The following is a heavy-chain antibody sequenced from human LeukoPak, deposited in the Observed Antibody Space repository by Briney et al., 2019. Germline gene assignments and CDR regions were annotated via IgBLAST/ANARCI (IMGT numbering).Heavy chain of an antibody. V-gene: IGHV4-34*01. D-gene: IGHD3-9*01. CDR3: ARAVTYHDVLTGYYRDYFDY. CDR2: INHSEIT. J-gene: IGHJ4*02. Sequence: PSETLSLTCAVYGGSFSGYYWSWIRQPPGMGLEWIGEINHSEITNYNPSLKSRVTISVDTSKNQFSLKLSSVTAADTAVYYCARAVTYHDVLTGYYRDYFDYWGQGILVTVSS. CDR1: GGSFSGYY.